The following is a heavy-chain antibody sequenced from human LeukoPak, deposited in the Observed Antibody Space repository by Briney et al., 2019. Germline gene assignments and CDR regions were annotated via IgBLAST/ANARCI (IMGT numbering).Heavy chain of an antibody. D-gene: IGHD4-17*01. J-gene: IGHJ6*02. V-gene: IGHV1-69*13. CDR3: ASPYGDYEQAYGMDV. CDR2: IIPIFGTA. Sequence: ASVKVSCTASGGTFSSYAISWVRQAPGQGLEWMGGIIPIFGTANYAQKFQGRVTITADESTSTAYMELSSLRSEDTAVYYCASPYGDYEQAYGMDVWGQGTTVTVPS. CDR1: GGTFSSYA.